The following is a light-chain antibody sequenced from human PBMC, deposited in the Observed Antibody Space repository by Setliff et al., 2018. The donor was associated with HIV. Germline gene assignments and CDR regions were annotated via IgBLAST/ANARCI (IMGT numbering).Light chain of an antibody. CDR2: EVT. J-gene: IGLJ1*01. Sequence: QSVLTQPASVSGSPGQSITISCTGTSSDVEGYNLVSWYQQHPDKAPKLMIYEVTKRPSGVSNRFSGSKSGSTASLTISGLQAEDEADYHCCSYAGRTTFYVFGTGTKVTVL. V-gene: IGLV2-23*02. CDR3: CSYAGRTTFYV. CDR1: SSDVEGYNL.